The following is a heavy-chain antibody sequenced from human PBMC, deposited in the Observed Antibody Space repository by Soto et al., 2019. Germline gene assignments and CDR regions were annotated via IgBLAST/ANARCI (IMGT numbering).Heavy chain of an antibody. V-gene: IGHV4-59*01. CDR2: LYYTGST. D-gene: IGHD3-3*01. CDR3: ARGGGSDFPSSQATHIEV. Sequence: SETLSLTCNVSGGSISDFYWSWIRQSSGKRLEWIGYLYYTGSTNYNTALNRQVTISLDTSQNQSSLKVRYVTAAETAVYYCARGGGSDFPSSQATHIEVWRKGTTVTVSS. J-gene: IGHJ6*04. CDR1: GGSISDFY.